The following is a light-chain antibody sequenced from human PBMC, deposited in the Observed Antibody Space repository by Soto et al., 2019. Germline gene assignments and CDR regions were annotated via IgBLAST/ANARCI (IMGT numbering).Light chain of an antibody. Sequence: IVLTQSPGTLSLSPGERATLSCRASHSVDSTYLVWYQQKPGQAPRLLIYDASSRATGIPDRFSGSGSGTDFTLTISRLEPEDFAVYYGQQYDNPLFTFGQGTRRE. V-gene: IGKV3-20*01. CDR3: QQYDNPLFT. J-gene: IGKJ5*01. CDR2: DAS. CDR1: HSVDSTY.